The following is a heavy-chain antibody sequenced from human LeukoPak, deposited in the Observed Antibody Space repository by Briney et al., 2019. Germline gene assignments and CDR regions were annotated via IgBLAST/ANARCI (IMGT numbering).Heavy chain of an antibody. CDR3: AASWEGATIGDIDY. J-gene: IGHJ4*02. Sequence: GGSLRLSCAASGFTFSSYSMNWVRQAPGKGLEWVSSISSSSSYIYYADSVKGRFTISRDNAKNSLYLQMSSLRSEDTAVYYCAASWEGATIGDIDYWGQGTLITVSS. V-gene: IGHV3-21*04. CDR2: ISSSSSYI. CDR1: GFTFSSYS. D-gene: IGHD1-26*01.